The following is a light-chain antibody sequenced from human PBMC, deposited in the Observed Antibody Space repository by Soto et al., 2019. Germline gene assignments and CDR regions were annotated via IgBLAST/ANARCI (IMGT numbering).Light chain of an antibody. CDR1: SSNIGAGYD. J-gene: IGLJ2*01. V-gene: IGLV1-40*01. CDR3: QSYDSSLSGSGVV. CDR2: GNS. Sequence: QPVLTQPPPVSGAPGQRVTISCTGSSSNIGAGYDVHWYQQLPGTAPKLLIYGNSNRPSGVPDRFSGSKSGTSASLAITGLQAEDEADYYCQSYDSSLSGSGVVFGGGTKVTVL.